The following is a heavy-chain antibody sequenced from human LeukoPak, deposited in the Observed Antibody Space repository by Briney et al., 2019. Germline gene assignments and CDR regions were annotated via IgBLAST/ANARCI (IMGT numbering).Heavy chain of an antibody. CDR1: GGSISSSSYY. CDR3: ARGPSLYFDY. V-gene: IGHV4-39*07. CDR2: IYYSGST. J-gene: IGHJ4*02. Sequence: SETLSLTCTVSGGSISSSSYYWGWIRQPPGKGLEWIGSIYYSGSTYYNPSLKSRVTISVDTSKNQFSLKLSSVTAADTAVHYCARGPSLYFDYWGQGTLVTVSS.